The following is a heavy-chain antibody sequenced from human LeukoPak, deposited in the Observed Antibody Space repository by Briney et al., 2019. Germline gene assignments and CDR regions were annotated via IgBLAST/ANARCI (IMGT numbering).Heavy chain of an antibody. CDR1: GFTFTSYG. J-gene: IGHJ6*03. V-gene: IGHV1-18*01. D-gene: IGHD3-22*01. Sequence: GGTLRLSCAASGFTFTSYGINWVRQAPGQGLEWMGWIRVYNGNTNYAQKLQGRVTMTTDTSTSTAYMELRSLRSDDTAVYYCARGPGGRSGYYPLEDYYYYYYMDVWGKGTTVTVSS. CDR3: ARGPGGRSGYYPLEDYYYYYYMDV. CDR2: IRVYNGNT.